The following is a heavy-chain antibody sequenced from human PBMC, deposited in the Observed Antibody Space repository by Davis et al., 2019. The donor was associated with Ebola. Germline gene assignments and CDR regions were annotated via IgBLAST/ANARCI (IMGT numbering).Heavy chain of an antibody. CDR2: LYSRGST. Sequence: SETLSLTCAVSGDSISAYYWGWIRQPPGKGLEWIGYLYSRGSTTYNSSLKGRVTISLDTSNRQLSLRLASVTAADTALYYCVRVSYDILTGPDFFFDNWGQGTLVTVSS. CDR1: GDSISAYY. CDR3: VRVSYDILTGPDFFFDN. J-gene: IGHJ4*02. D-gene: IGHD3-9*01. V-gene: IGHV4-59*01.